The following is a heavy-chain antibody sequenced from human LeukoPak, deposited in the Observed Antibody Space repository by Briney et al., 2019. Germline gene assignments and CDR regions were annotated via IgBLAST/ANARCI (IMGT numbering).Heavy chain of an antibody. Sequence: PGGSLRLSCAASGFTFSSYGMHWVRQAPGKGLEWVAVIWYDGSNKYYADSVKGRFTISRDNSKNTLYLQMNSLRAEDTAVYYCARATTLPDIVGATRGGNLYYYYGMDVWGQGTTVTVSS. J-gene: IGHJ6*02. CDR3: ARATTLPDIVGATRGGNLYYYYGMDV. V-gene: IGHV3-33*01. CDR2: IWYDGSNK. CDR1: GFTFSSYG. D-gene: IGHD1-26*01.